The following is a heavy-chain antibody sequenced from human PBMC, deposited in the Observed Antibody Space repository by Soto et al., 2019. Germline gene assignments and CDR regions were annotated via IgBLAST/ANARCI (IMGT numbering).Heavy chain of an antibody. CDR1: GYTFISYY. J-gene: IGHJ3*02. V-gene: IGHV1-46*01. D-gene: IGHD5-12*01. CDR3: ARVPPRRDGYNDAFDM. CDR2: INPSGGST. Sequence: QVQLVQSGAEVKKPGASVKVSCKASGYTFISYYMHWVRQAPGQGLEWMGMINPSGGSTSYAQKFQGRITMTRDKSTSTVYMELSSLRFEDAAVYYCARVPPRRDGYNDAFDMWGQGTMVTVSS.